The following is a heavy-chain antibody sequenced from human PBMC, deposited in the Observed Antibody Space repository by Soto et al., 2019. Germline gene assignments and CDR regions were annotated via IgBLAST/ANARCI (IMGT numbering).Heavy chain of an antibody. CDR2: ISGSGDST. Sequence: EVQVLESGGGLVQPGGSLRLSCAASGFTFSSYAMSWVRQAPGRGLEWVSAISGSGDSTRYEDSVRGRFTIPRDTSKHSLYLQMNSLRAEDTSVYYGAKFYFGGYSYYCYGMDGWRSGHRVPVSS. CDR3: AKFYFGGYSYYCYGMDG. CDR1: GFTFSSYA. D-gene: IGHD3-10*01. V-gene: IGHV3-23*01. J-gene: IGHJ6*01.